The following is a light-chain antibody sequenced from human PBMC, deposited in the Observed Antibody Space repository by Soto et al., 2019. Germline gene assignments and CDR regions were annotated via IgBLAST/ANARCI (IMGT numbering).Light chain of an antibody. CDR2: GAS. J-gene: IGKJ1*01. V-gene: IGKV1-33*01. CDR3: QQYHDFPRT. Sequence: DIQMTQSPSSLSASVGDRVTITCQASQDISNYLNWYQQKPGKAPKLLIYGASNLETGVPSRFSGNGSGTDFTFTISSLQPEDIATYYCQQYHDFPRTFGHGTKVEIK. CDR1: QDISNY.